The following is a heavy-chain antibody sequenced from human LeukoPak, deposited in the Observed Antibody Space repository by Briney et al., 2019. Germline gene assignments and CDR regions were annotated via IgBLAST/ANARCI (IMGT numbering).Heavy chain of an antibody. CDR3: ARVLGAYYFDY. CDR2: IKQDGSEK. V-gene: IGHV3-7*01. D-gene: IGHD1-26*01. Sequence: PGGSLRLSCAASGFTFSSYAMSWDRQAPGKGLEWVANIKQDGSEKYYVDSVKGRFTISRDNAKNSLYLQMNSLKAEDTAVYYCARVLGAYYFDYWGQGTLVTVSS. J-gene: IGHJ4*02. CDR1: GFTFSSYA.